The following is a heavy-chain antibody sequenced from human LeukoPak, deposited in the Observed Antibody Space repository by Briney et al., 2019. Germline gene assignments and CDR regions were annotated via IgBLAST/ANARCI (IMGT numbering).Heavy chain of an antibody. D-gene: IGHD3-22*01. V-gene: IGHV4-59*08. CDR3: ARHGVSSYYYDSTAFDI. J-gene: IGHJ3*02. Sequence: SETLSLTCTVSGGSISSYYWSWIRQPPGKGLEWIGYIYYSGSTNYNPSLKSRVTISVDTSKNQFSLKLSPVTAADTAVYYCARHGVSSYYYDSTAFDIWGQGTMLTVSS. CDR2: IYYSGST. CDR1: GGSISSYY.